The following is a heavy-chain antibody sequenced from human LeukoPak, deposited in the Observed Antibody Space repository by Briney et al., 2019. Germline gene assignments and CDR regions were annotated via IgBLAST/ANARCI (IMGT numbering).Heavy chain of an antibody. CDR3: ARGMLGGNPDQFDY. D-gene: IGHD4-23*01. CDR1: GGTFSSYA. J-gene: IGHJ4*02. Sequence: ASVKVSCKASGGTFSSYAIRWVRQAPGQGLEWMGGIIPIFGTANYAQKFQGRVTITADESTSTAYMELSSLRSEDTAVYYCARGMLGGNPDQFDYWGQGTLVTVSS. V-gene: IGHV1-69*01. CDR2: IIPIFGTA.